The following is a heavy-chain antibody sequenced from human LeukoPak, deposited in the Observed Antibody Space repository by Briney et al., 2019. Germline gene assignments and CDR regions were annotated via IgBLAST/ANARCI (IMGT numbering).Heavy chain of an antibody. CDR1: GFTFSSYW. CDR2: IYQDGSDK. J-gene: IGHJ3*02. Sequence: GGSLRLSCAGSGFTFSSYWMSWVRQAPGKGLEWVANIYQDGSDKHYVDSVKGRITISRDNAKNSLYLQMNSLRADDTAVYYCARDSSPPCGDSSDLDARDIWGQGTMVTVSP. D-gene: IGHD2-21*02. V-gene: IGHV3-7*03. CDR3: ARDSSPPCGDSSDLDARDI.